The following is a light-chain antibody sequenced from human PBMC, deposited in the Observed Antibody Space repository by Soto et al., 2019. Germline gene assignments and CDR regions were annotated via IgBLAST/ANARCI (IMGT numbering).Light chain of an antibody. CDR3: QQYGSSLIT. J-gene: IGKJ5*01. V-gene: IGKV3-20*01. Sequence: EIFFTHSPGTLSLSPGERATLSCRASQSVSSSYLAWYQQKPGQAPRLLIYGASSRATGIPDRFSGSGSGTDFTLTISRLEPEDFAVYYCQQYGSSLITFGQGTRLEIK. CDR2: GAS. CDR1: QSVSSSY.